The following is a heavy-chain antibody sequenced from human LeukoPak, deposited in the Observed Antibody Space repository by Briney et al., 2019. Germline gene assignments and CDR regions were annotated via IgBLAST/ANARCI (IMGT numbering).Heavy chain of an antibody. CDR3: AKDGLDP. CDR1: GFTFSSYG. J-gene: IGHJ5*02. Sequence: GRSLRLSCAASGFTFSSYGMHWVRQAPGKGLEWVAVISYDGSNKYYADWVKGRFTISRDNSKNTVYLQMNSLRAEDTAMYYCAKDGLDPWGQGTLVTVSS. CDR2: ISYDGSNK. V-gene: IGHV3-30*18.